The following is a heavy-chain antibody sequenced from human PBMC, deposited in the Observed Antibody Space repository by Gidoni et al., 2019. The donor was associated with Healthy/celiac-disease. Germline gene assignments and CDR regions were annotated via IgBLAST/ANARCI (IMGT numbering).Heavy chain of an antibody. CDR1: GFTFSSYG. V-gene: IGHV3-30*18. D-gene: IGHD3-10*01. J-gene: IGHJ6*02. CDR2: ISYDGSNK. CDR3: AKDLGPPVMVRGVIGLYYYYGMDV. Sequence: QVQLVESGGGVVQPGRSLRLSCAASGFTFSSYGMHWVRQAPGKGLEWVAVISYDGSNKYYADSVKGRFTISRDNSKNTLYLQMNSLRAEDTAVYYCAKDLGPPVMVRGVIGLYYYYGMDVWGQGTTVTVSS.